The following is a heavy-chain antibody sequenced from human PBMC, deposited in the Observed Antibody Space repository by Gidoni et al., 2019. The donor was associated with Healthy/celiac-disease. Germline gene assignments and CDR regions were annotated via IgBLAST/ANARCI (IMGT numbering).Heavy chain of an antibody. CDR3: ARDSRIAAARSAGNWFDP. Sequence: QVQLVQSGAEVKKPGASVKVSCKASGYTFTSYYMHWVRQAPGQGLEWMGIINPSGGSTSYAQKFQGRVTMTRDTSTSTVYMELSSLRSEDTAVYYCARDSRIAAARSAGNWFDPWGQGTLVTVSS. CDR1: GYTFTSYY. CDR2: INPSGGST. D-gene: IGHD6-13*01. V-gene: IGHV1-46*03. J-gene: IGHJ5*02.